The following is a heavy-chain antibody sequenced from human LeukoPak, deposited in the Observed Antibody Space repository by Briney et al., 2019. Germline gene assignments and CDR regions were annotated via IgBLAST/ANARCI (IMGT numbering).Heavy chain of an antibody. CDR3: ARGYGGYYYYMDV. D-gene: IGHD5-18*01. CDR2: IYYSGST. J-gene: IGHJ6*03. V-gene: IGHV4-59*01. CDR1: GGSISSYY. Sequence: SETLSLTCTVSGGSISSYYWSWIRQPPGKGLEWIGYIYYSGSTNYNPSLKSRVTISVDTSKNQFSLKLSSVTAADTAVYYCARGYGGYYYYMDVWGKGTTVTISS.